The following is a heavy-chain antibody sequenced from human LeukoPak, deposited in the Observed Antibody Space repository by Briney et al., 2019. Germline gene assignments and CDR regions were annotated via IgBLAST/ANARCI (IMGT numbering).Heavy chain of an antibody. J-gene: IGHJ6*03. V-gene: IGHV4-59*12. CDR1: GGSISSYY. D-gene: IGHD3-3*01. CDR2: IYYNGST. Sequence: PSETLSLTCNVSGGSISSYYWSWIRQPPGKGLEWIGYIYYNGSTNYNPSLKSRVTISVDTPKNQFPLKLSTVTAADPAVYYCARASSSYYFWSGYIVGTYYYYYMDVWGKGTTVTVSS. CDR3: ARASSSYYFWSGYIVGTYYYYYMDV.